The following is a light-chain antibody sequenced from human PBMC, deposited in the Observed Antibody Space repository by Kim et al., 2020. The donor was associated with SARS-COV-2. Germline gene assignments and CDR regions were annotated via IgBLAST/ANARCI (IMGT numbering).Light chain of an antibody. CDR3: LLYTSGARV. Sequence: VTFTCEPNTGAVTSGLYPSWVQQKPGHDTLSLIYDTLNKHSWSTARFSGSIPGGKAALIHSGAKPEDEAGYYCLLYTSGARVFGGETKRTVL. CDR2: DTL. J-gene: IGLJ3*02. V-gene: IGLV7-46*01. CDR1: TGAVTSGLY.